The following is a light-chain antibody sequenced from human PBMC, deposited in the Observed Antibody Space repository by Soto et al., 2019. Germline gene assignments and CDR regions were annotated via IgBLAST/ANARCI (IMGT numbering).Light chain of an antibody. CDR3: QQYGSSPRT. V-gene: IGKV3-20*01. CDR1: PSIRSNY. CDR2: GAS. J-gene: IGKJ1*01. Sequence: EIVLTQSPATLSLSPGERATLSCRASPSIRSNYVAWYQQKPGQGPRLLIYGASSRATGIPDRFSGSGSGTDFTLIISRLEPEDFAMYYCQQYGSSPRTFGQGTKVDIK.